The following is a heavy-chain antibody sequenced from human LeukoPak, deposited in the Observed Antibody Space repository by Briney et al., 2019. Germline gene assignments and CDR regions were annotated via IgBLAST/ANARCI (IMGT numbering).Heavy chain of an antibody. D-gene: IGHD5-18*01. V-gene: IGHV4-59*12. Sequence: SETLSLTCTVSGGSISSYYWSWIRQPPGKGLEWIGYIYYSGSTNYNPSLKSRVTISVDTSKNQFSLKLSSVTAADTAVYYCAREGQGDTAMVTLPFDYWGRGTLVTVSS. CDR2: IYYSGST. J-gene: IGHJ4*02. CDR1: GGSISSYY. CDR3: AREGQGDTAMVTLPFDY.